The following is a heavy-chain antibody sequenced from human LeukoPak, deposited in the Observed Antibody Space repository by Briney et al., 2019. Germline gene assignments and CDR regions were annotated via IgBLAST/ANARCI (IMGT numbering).Heavy chain of an antibody. D-gene: IGHD3-9*01. Sequence: GESLQISCQGSGYSFTSYWIGWVRQLPGKGLEWMGIIYPGDSDTRYSPSFQGQVTISADKSISTAYLQWSSLKASDTAMYYCATYYDILTGYFIGEAWGQGTLVTVSS. V-gene: IGHV5-51*01. J-gene: IGHJ4*02. CDR3: ATYYDILTGYFIGEA. CDR1: GYSFTSYW. CDR2: IYPGDSDT.